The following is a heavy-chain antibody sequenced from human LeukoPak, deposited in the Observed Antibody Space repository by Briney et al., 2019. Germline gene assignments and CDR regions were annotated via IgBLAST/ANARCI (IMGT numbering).Heavy chain of an antibody. CDR2: INTNTGNP. D-gene: IGHD6-19*01. CDR3: ARDKQWLARGYGMDV. V-gene: IGHV7-4-1*02. CDR1: GYTFRAFP. Sequence: ASVKVSCKASGYTFRAFPLHWVRQAPGVGLEWMGWINTNTGNPTYAQGFTGRFVFSLDTSVSTAYLQISSLKAEDTAVYYCARDKQWLARGYGMDVWGQGTTVTVSS. J-gene: IGHJ6*02.